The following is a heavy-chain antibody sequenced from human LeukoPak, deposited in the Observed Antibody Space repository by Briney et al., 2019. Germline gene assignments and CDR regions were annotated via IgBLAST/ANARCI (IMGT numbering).Heavy chain of an antibody. CDR1: GGSISSGGYY. D-gene: IGHD2-2*01. CDR2: IYYSGST. Sequence: PSETLSLTCTVSGGSISSGGYYWSWIRQHPGKGLEWIGYIYYSGSTNYNPSLKSRVTISVDTSKNQFSLKLSSVTAADTAVYYCARVTGYCSSTSCYLYFDYWGQGTLVTVSS. J-gene: IGHJ4*02. V-gene: IGHV4-61*08. CDR3: ARVTGYCSSTSCYLYFDY.